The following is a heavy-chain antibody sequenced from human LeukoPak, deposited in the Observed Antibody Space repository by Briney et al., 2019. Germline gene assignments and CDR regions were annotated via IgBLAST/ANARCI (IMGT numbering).Heavy chain of an antibody. CDR1: GGTFSSYA. J-gene: IGHJ4*02. V-gene: IGHV1-69*04. Sequence: SVKVSCKASGGTFSSYAISWVRQAPGQGLEWMGRIIPILGIANYAQKFQGRVTITADKSTSTAYMELSSLRSEDTAVYYCAKDWSLLWFGELPDYWGQGTLVTVSS. CDR2: IIPILGIA. CDR3: AKDWSLLWFGELPDY. D-gene: IGHD3-10*01.